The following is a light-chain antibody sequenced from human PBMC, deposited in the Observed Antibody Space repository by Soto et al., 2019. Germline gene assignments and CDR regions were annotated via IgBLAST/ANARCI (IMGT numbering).Light chain of an antibody. Sequence: EIVLTQSPGALSLSPGEGATLSCRASQSVSANYLAWYQQRPGQAPRVLIFGASSRATGIPDRFSGSGSGADFTLTISRLEPEDFAVYYCQQYGSSPVTFGQGTKVEIK. CDR1: QSVSANY. J-gene: IGKJ1*01. CDR2: GAS. CDR3: QQYGSSPVT. V-gene: IGKV3-20*01.